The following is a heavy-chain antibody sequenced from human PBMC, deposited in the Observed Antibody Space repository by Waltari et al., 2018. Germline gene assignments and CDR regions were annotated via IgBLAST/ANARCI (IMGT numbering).Heavy chain of an antibody. CDR3: AIDRPTSFMDV. CDR1: GYTLTDLS. V-gene: IGHV1-24*01. J-gene: IGHJ6*02. CDR2: VDPEEEET. Sequence: QVQLLQSGAEVKKPGASVKVSCKVSGYTLTDLSMHWVRQAPGKGLEWMGSVDPEEEETMYAHKCQGRVTMTEDASTDTAYMELSSLRSEDTAVYYCAIDRPTSFMDVWGQGTTVTVSS.